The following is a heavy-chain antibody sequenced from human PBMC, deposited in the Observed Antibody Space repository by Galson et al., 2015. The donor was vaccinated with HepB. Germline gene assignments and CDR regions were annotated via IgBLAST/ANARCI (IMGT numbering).Heavy chain of an antibody. D-gene: IGHD5-12*01. Sequence: ETLSLTCTVSGGSISSYYWSWIRQPAGKGLEWIGRIYTSGSTNYNPSLKSRVTMSVDASKNQFSLKLSSVTAADTAVYYCARVLRDIVATDAFDIWGQGTMVTVSS. V-gene: IGHV4-4*07. CDR2: IYTSGST. CDR1: GGSISSYY. CDR3: ARVLRDIVATDAFDI. J-gene: IGHJ3*02.